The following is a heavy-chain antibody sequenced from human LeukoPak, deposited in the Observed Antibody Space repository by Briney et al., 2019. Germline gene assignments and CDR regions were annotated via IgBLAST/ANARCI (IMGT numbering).Heavy chain of an antibody. J-gene: IGHJ5*02. V-gene: IGHV4-34*01. CDR1: GGSFSGYY. CDR3: ARDPGDFWSGYHARRGTSWFDP. D-gene: IGHD3-3*01. CDR2: INHSGST. Sequence: SETLSLTCAVYGGSFSGYYWSWIRQPPGKGLEWIGEINHSGSTNYNPSLKSRVTISVDTSKNQFSLKLSSVTAADTAVYYCARDPGDFWSGYHARRGTSWFDPWGQGTLVTVSS.